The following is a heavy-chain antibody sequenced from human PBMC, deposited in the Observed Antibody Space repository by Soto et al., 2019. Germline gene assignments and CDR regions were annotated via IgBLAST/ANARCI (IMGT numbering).Heavy chain of an antibody. CDR1: GFTFSSYA. CDR3: AKDLERAVAGTSIDY. D-gene: IGHD6-19*01. V-gene: IGHV3-23*01. J-gene: IGHJ4*02. CDR2: ISGSGGST. Sequence: GGSLRLSCAASGFTFSSYAMSWVRQAPGKGLEWVSAISGSGGSTYYADSVKGRFTISRDNSKNTLYLQMNSLRAEDTAVYYCAKDLERAVAGTSIDYWGQGTLVTVSS.